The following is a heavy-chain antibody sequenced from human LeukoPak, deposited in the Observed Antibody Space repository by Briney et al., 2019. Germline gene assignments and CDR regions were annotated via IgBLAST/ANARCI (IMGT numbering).Heavy chain of an antibody. J-gene: IGHJ4*02. CDR1: GFTFSNYG. V-gene: IGHV3-30-3*01. CDR2: ISYAGSDK. D-gene: IGHD4-17*01. Sequence: GGSLRLSCAASGFTFSNYGLQWVRQAPGKGLQWVASISYAGSDKYYADSVKGRFTISRDNSNNMLYLQMNSLRADDTALYYCAINPGDYDDFDYWGQGTLVTVSS. CDR3: AINPGDYDDFDY.